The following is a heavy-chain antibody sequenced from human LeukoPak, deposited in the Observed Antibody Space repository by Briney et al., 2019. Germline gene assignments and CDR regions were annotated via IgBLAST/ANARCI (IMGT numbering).Heavy chain of an antibody. V-gene: IGHV3-23*01. D-gene: IGHD6-13*01. CDR3: AKHRSGIAASGSNY. CDR1: GFTFSNYA. CDR2: INKSGGST. Sequence: GGSLRLSCAASGFTFSNYAMSWVRQAPGKGLEWVSTINKSGGSTYYADSVKGRFTISRDDSNNTLYLQMNNLKVEDTAVYYCAKHRSGIAASGSNYWGQGTLVSVSS. J-gene: IGHJ4*02.